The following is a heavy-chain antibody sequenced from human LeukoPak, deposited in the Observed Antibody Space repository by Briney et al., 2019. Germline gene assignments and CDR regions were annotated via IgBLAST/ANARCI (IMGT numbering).Heavy chain of an antibody. Sequence: GGSLRLSCAASGFVFNSHPMNWVRQAPGKGLECVSAISGTGHNTYYANSVKGRFTISRDNSRNTLYLQMGSLRAEDTALYYCAREEPAGSIDYWGQGTLVTVSS. CDR2: ISGTGHNT. CDR1: GFVFNSHP. D-gene: IGHD1-14*01. J-gene: IGHJ4*02. V-gene: IGHV3-64*01. CDR3: AREEPAGSIDY.